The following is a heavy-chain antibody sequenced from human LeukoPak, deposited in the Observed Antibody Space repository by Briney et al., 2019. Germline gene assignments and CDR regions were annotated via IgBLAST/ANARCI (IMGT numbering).Heavy chain of an antibody. Sequence: GESLKISCKGSGCSFSSYWIGWVRQMPGKGLEWMGIIYPGDSDTRYSPTFQGQVTISADKSISTAYLQWSSLKASDTAMYYCASPGIAAAGTGLMYAFDIWGQGTMVTVSS. CDR3: ASPGIAAAGTGLMYAFDI. V-gene: IGHV5-51*01. CDR1: GCSFSSYW. CDR2: IYPGDSDT. J-gene: IGHJ3*02. D-gene: IGHD6-13*01.